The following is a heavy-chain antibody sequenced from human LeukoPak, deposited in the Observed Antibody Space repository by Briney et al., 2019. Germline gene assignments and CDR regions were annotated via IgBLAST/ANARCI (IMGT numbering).Heavy chain of an antibody. J-gene: IGHJ4*02. Sequence: SETLSLTCAVYGGSLSGYYWSWIRQPPGKGLEWIGEINHSGSTNYNPSLKSRVTISVDTPKNQFSLKMSSVTAADTGVYYCERETSKRYILTGYSVKYFDYWGQGTLVTVSS. CDR1: GGSLSGYY. D-gene: IGHD3-9*01. V-gene: IGHV4-34*01. CDR3: ERETSKRYILTGYSVKYFDY. CDR2: INHSGST.